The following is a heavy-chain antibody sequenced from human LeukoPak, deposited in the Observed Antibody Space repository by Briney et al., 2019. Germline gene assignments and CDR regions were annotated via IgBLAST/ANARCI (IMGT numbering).Heavy chain of an antibody. Sequence: GRSLRLSCAASGFSFDTYARHWVRQAPGQGLEWVALIWHDGSHKFYSNSVRGQFTISRDNSKNTVYLQMNSLRPDATAVYYCAREIFGSGRYPDLWRQGTVV. CDR1: GFSFDTYA. D-gene: IGHD3-10*01. CDR2: IWHDGSHK. CDR3: AREIFGSGRYPDL. J-gene: IGHJ1*01. V-gene: IGHV3-33*01.